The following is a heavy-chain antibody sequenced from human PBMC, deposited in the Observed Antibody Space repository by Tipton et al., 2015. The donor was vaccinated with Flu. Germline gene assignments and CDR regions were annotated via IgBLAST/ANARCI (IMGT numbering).Heavy chain of an antibody. Sequence: TLSLTCTVSGDSITSSARFWTWIRQRPGKGLEWIAYISYRGSTFYSPSLESRTTISMDSSENQFFLKLTSVTAADTGVYYCVRAIVPDGVRGMDVWGQGP. CDR3: VRAIVPDGVRGMDV. CDR2: ISYRGST. V-gene: IGHV4-31*03. J-gene: IGHJ6*02. CDR1: GDSITSSARF. D-gene: IGHD6-6*01.